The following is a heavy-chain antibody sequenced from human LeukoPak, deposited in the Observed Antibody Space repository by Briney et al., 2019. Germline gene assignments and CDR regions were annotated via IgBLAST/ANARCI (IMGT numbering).Heavy chain of an antibody. CDR1: GGTFSSYA. CDR3: ARDPRSGFDY. J-gene: IGHJ4*02. Sequence: ASVKVSCKASGGTFSSYAISWVRQAPGQGLEWMGGIIPIFGTANYAQKFQGRVTITADESTSTAYMELSSLRSDDTAVYYCARDPRSGFDYWGQGTLVTVSS. D-gene: IGHD6-19*01. CDR2: IIPIFGTA. V-gene: IGHV1-69*13.